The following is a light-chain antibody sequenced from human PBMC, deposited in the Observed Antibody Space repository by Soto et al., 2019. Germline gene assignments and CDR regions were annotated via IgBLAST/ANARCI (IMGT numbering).Light chain of an antibody. V-gene: IGKV3-20*01. CDR3: QLYGSSRT. Sequence: EIVLTQSPGTLSLSPGERATLSCRASQSVSSSYLAWYQQKPGQAPRLLIYGASSRATGIPDRFSGSGSGTDFTLTISRLEPEDFAVYYCQLYGSSRTFGQGTKVELK. J-gene: IGKJ1*01. CDR2: GAS. CDR1: QSVSSSY.